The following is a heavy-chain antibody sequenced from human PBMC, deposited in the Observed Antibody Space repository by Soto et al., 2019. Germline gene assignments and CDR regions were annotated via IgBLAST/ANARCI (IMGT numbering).Heavy chain of an antibody. J-gene: IGHJ6*02. CDR3: ARAQRIQLWASGMDV. V-gene: IGHV1-69*13. D-gene: IGHD5-18*01. Sequence: ASVKVSCKASGGALSSYVISWVRQAPGQGLEWMGGIIPVFGTVNYAQKFQGRVTITADESTTTAYMELRSLRSEDAAVYYCARAQRIQLWASGMDVWGQGTTVTVSS. CDR1: GGALSSYV. CDR2: IIPVFGTV.